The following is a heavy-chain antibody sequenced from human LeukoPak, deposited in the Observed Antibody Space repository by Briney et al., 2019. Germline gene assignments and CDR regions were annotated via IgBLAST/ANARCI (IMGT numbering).Heavy chain of an antibody. V-gene: IGHV3-7*01. CDR3: AREVLTGEPLLD. CDR1: GFTFSSYS. CDR2: IKQDGSEK. J-gene: IGHJ4*02. Sequence: PGGSLRLSCAASGFTFSSYSMNWVRQAPGKGLEWVANIKQDGSEKYYVDSVKGRFTISRDNAKNSLYLQMNSLRAEDTAVYYCAREVLTGEPLLDWGQGTLVTVSS. D-gene: IGHD2-21*02.